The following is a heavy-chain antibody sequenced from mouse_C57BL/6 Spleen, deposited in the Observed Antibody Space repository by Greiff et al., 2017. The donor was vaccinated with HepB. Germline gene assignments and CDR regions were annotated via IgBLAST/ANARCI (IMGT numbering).Heavy chain of an antibody. D-gene: IGHD1-1*01. CDR2: INPNNGGT. Sequence: VQLKQSGPELVKPGASVKIPCKASGYTFTDYNMDWVKQSHGKSLEWIGDINPNNGGTIYNQKFKVKATLTVDKSSSTAYMELRSRTSEDTAVYYCSRGDYHGYYAMDYWGQGTSVTVSS. CDR1: GYTFTDYN. J-gene: IGHJ4*01. CDR3: SRGDYHGYYAMDY. V-gene: IGHV1-18*01.